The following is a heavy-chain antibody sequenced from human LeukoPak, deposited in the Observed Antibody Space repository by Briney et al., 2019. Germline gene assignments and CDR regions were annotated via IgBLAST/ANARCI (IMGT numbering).Heavy chain of an antibody. V-gene: IGHV4-34*01. D-gene: IGHD2-2*01. CDR2: INDSGDT. CDR1: GASFGGYY. Sequence: SETLSLTCTVYGASFGGYYWTWIRQPPGKGLECIGQINDSGDTNYNPSLKSRVTISVDTSKNQFSLKLSSMTAADTALYYCARAQAPYAYGMDVWGQGTTVTVSS. J-gene: IGHJ6*02. CDR3: ARAQAPYAYGMDV.